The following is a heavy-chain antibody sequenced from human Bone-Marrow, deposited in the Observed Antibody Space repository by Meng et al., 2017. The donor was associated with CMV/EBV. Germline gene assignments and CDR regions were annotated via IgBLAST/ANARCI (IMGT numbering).Heavy chain of an antibody. CDR2: IYYSGGT. V-gene: IGHV4-39*07. D-gene: IGHD4-11*01. Sequence: SETLSLTCNVSDGSLSSSIYYWGWIRQPPGKGLEWIGTIYYSGGTYYNPSLKSRVTISVDTSKNQFSLKLSSVTAADTAVYYCASYSNGAYYHYGVDVWGQGTTVTVSS. CDR1: DGSLSSSIYY. J-gene: IGHJ6*02. CDR3: ASYSNGAYYHYGVDV.